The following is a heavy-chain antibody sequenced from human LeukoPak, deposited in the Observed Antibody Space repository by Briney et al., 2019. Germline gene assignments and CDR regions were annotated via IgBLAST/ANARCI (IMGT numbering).Heavy chain of an antibody. J-gene: IGHJ4*02. CDR3: AGSDYDFWSGSI. CDR2: IYYSGST. D-gene: IGHD3-3*01. Sequence: SETLSLTCTVSGGSISSYYWSWIRQPPGKGLEWIGYIYYSGSTNYNPSLKSRVTISVDTSKNQFSLKLSSVTAADTAVYYCAGSDYDFWSGSIWGQGTLVTVSS. CDR1: GGSISSYY. V-gene: IGHV4-59*01.